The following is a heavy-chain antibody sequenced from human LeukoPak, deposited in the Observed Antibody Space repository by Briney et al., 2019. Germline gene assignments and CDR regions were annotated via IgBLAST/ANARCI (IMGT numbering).Heavy chain of an antibody. J-gene: IGHJ6*02. CDR3: ARVGCSGGSCYSSRYYYYGMDV. V-gene: IGHV1-18*01. Sequence: ASVKVSCKASGYTFTSYGISWVRQAPGQGLEWMGRISGYNGQTKYAQKFQGRVTMTRDTSTSTVYMELSSLRSEDTAVYYCARVGCSGGSCYSSRYYYYGMDVWGQGTTVTVSS. D-gene: IGHD2-15*01. CDR2: ISGYNGQT. CDR1: GYTFTSYG.